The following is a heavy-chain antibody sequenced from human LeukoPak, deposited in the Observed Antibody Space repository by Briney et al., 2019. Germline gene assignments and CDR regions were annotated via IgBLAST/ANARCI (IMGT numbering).Heavy chain of an antibody. D-gene: IGHD3-22*01. CDR2: ISPTSAYI. J-gene: IGHJ3*01. CDR3: ARTIYYYESTSYFSDAFDV. V-gene: IGHV3-21*01. CDR1: AFTLRGHS. Sequence: GGSLRLSCAATAFTLRGHSMSWVRQAPGKGLDWVSSISPTSAYIYYQDSVKGRFTISRDDAKNSLYLEMDSLRAEDTAVYYCARTIYYYESTSYFSDAFDVWGQGTMVTVSS.